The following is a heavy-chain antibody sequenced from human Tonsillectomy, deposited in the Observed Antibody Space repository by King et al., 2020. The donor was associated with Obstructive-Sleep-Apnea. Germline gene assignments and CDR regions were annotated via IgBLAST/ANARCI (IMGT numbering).Heavy chain of an antibody. CDR3: AKGLERSSAPSLDS. CDR2: INWNGHTK. CDR1: GFIFDDYA. J-gene: IGHJ4*02. D-gene: IGHD3-3*01. Sequence: VQLVQSGGGLVQPGRSLRLSCAASGFIFDDYAMHWVRQAPGKGLEWVSGINWNGHTKGYAESVRGRFTVSRDNARNSVYLEMNILRSDDTALYFCAKGLERSSAPSLDSWGQGAQVTVSS. V-gene: IGHV3-9*01.